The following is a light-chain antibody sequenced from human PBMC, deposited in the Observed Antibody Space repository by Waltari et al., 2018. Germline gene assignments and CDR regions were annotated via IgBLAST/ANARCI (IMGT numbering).Light chain of an antibody. CDR1: SNNNATFA. CDR3: STWDSSLSAQV. V-gene: IGLV1-44*01. Sequence: QSALTQEASVSGTVAPKVTLSCTGNSNNNATFAVAWYQQISHGAPKTLMFGDSRPSGIPGRFSGSRSGTTASLTISGLQPEDEADYYCSTWDSSLSAQVFGGGTKLTVL. CDR2: GDS. J-gene: IGLJ2*01.